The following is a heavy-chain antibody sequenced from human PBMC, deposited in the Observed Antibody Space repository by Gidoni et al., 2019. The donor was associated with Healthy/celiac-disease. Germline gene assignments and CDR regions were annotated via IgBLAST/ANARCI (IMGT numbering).Heavy chain of an antibody. J-gene: IGHJ4*02. CDR1: GGSFSGYY. V-gene: IGHV4-34*01. Sequence: QVQLQQWGAGLLKPSETLSLTCAVYGGSFSGYYWSWIRQPPGKGLEWIGEINHSGSTNYKPSLKSRVTISVDTSKNQFSLKLSSVTAADTAVYYCASSRCSGGSCFGIYYYWGQGTLVTVSS. CDR3: ASSRCSGGSCFGIYYY. D-gene: IGHD2-15*01. CDR2: INHSGST.